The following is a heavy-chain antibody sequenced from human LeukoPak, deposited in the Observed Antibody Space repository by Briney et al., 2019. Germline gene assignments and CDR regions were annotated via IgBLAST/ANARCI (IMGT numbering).Heavy chain of an antibody. CDR1: GYSISSSNW. CDR2: IYYSGST. V-gene: IGHV4-28*06. D-gene: IGHD2-2*01. J-gene: IGHJ6*03. CDR3: ASARSGSTGRYYYYYMDV. Sequence: SDTLSLTCAVSGYSISSSNWWGWIRQPPGKGLEWIGYIYYSGSTNYNPSLKSRVTMSVDTSKNQFSLKLSSVTALDTAVYYCASARSGSTGRYYYYYMDVWGKGTTVTVSS.